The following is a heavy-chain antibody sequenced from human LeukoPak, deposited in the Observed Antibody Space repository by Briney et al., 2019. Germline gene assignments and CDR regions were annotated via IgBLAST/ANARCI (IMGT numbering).Heavy chain of an antibody. Sequence: ASVKVSCKASGYTFTGYYMHWVRQAPGQGLAWMGWINPKSGGTNYEQKFQGRVIMTRDTSISTAYMELSRLPSDDTAVYYCARHMTTANNWFDPWGQGTLVTVSS. D-gene: IGHD1-1*01. V-gene: IGHV1-2*02. CDR3: ARHMTTANNWFDP. J-gene: IGHJ5*02. CDR1: GYTFTGYY. CDR2: INPKSGGT.